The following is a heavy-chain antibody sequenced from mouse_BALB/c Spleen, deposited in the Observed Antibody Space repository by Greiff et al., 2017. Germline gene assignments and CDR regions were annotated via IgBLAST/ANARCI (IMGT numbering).Heavy chain of an antibody. Sequence: QVQLQQPGAELVMPGASVKMSCKASGYTFTDYWMHWVKQRPGQGLEWIGAIDTSDSYTSYNQKFKGKATLTVDESSSTAYMQLSSLTSEDSAVYYCARSGGPDWYFDVWGAGTTVTVSS. J-gene: IGHJ1*01. V-gene: IGHV1-69*01. CDR3: ARSGGPDWYFDV. D-gene: IGHD3-2*02. CDR2: IDTSDSYT. CDR1: GYTFTDYW.